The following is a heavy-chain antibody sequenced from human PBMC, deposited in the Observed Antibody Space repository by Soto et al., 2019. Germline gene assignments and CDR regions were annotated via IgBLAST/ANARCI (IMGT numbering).Heavy chain of an antibody. CDR2: ISVSGDST. CDR3: ATRHLPYCSGGTCNPFDF. J-gene: IGHJ4*02. Sequence: GGSLRLSCAASGFTFSTYAMNWVRQAPGKGLEWVSTISVSGDSTYYADSVKGRFAISRDNSKNTLYLQMDSLRAEDTAMYYCATRHLPYCSGGTCNPFDFWGQGALVTVSS. V-gene: IGHV3-23*01. CDR1: GFTFSTYA. D-gene: IGHD2-15*01.